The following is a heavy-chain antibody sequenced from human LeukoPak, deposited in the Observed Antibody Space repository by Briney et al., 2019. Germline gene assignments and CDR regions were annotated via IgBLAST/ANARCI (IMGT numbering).Heavy chain of an antibody. Sequence: PSETLSLTCTVSGALISSGSYYWSWIRQPAGKGLEWIGRMYTSGSTNYNPSLKGRVTISVDTSKNQFSLKLSSVTAADTAVYYCARDREHIVLLPGAKRKTRYFDYWGQGTLVTVSS. J-gene: IGHJ4*02. V-gene: IGHV4-61*02. CDR1: GALISSGSYY. CDR3: ARDREHIVLLPGAKRKTRYFDY. D-gene: IGHD2-2*01. CDR2: MYTSGST.